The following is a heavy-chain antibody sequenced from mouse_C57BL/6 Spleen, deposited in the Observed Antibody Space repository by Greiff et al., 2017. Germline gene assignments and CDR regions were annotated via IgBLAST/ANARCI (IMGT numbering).Heavy chain of an antibody. CDR1: GFTFSDFY. CDR3: ARDYDEGYAMDD. Sequence: EVKLVESGGGLVQSGRSLRLSCATSGFTFSDFYMEWVRQAPGKGLEWIAASRNKANDYTTEYSASVKGRFIVSRDTSQSILYLQMNALRAEDTAIYYCARDYDEGYAMDDWGQGTSVTVSS. V-gene: IGHV7-1*01. CDR2: SRNKANDYTT. D-gene: IGHD2-12*01. J-gene: IGHJ4*01.